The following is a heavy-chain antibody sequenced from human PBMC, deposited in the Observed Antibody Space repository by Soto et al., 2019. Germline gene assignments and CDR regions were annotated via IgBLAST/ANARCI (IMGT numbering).Heavy chain of an antibody. Sequence: QVQLQESGPGLLKPSETLSLTCNVSSGSIRSFYWSWIRQPPGKGLEWVAYIYHRGTTNYNPSLKSRVTVSVDTSKNQFSLELRSVTAADTAVYYCAAGHVRGGGNNWFDPWGQGTLVTVSS. J-gene: IGHJ5*02. CDR2: IYHRGTT. D-gene: IGHD3-10*02. CDR3: AAGHVRGGGNNWFDP. CDR1: SGSIRSFY. V-gene: IGHV4-59*01.